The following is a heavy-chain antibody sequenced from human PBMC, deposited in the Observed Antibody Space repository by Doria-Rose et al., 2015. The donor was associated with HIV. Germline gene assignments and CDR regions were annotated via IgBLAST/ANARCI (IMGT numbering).Heavy chain of an antibody. CDR3: ARIKSSRWYHKYYFDF. D-gene: IGHD6-13*01. CDR1: GVSLSSPGMG. CDR2: IFSDDER. V-gene: IGHV2-26*01. J-gene: IGHJ4*02. Sequence: QVTLKESGPVLVKPTETLTLTCTVSGVSLSSPGMGVSWIRQPPGKALEWLANIFSDDERSYNTSLKSRLNISSGTSKSQVVLTMTDMDHVDTATYYCARIKSSRWYHKYYFDFWGQGTLAIVSA.